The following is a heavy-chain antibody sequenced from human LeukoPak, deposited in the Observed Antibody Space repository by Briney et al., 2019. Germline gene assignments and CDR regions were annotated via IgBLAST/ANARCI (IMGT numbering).Heavy chain of an antibody. CDR1: GFTFDDYA. CDR2: ILRNSGSI. CDR3: VKDWDSGYSYYFDY. J-gene: IGHJ4*02. Sequence: PGRSLRLSCAASGFTFDDYAMHWVRQAPGKGLEWVSGILRNSGSIGYADSVKGRFTISGDDAKNSLYLQMNSLRAEDTALYYCVKDWDSGYSYYFDYWGQGTLVTVSS. V-gene: IGHV3-9*01. D-gene: IGHD5-12*01.